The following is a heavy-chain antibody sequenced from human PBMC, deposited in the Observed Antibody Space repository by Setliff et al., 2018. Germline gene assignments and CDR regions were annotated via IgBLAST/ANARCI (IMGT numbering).Heavy chain of an antibody. V-gene: IGHV4-61*09. CDR3: ARMSGFQYIDV. J-gene: IGHJ6*03. D-gene: IGHD3-3*01. Sequence: SETLSLTCTVSGDSISSRRNYWGWFRQPAGKELEWIGQIYTSWSTNYNPSLKSRATLSIDASKKQVSLSLTSVTAEDTAVYYCARMSGFQYIDVWDKGTTVTVS. CDR1: GDSISSRRNY. CDR2: IYTSWST.